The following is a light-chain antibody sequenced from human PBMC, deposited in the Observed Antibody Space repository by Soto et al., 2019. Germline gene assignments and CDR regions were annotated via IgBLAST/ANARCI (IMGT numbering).Light chain of an antibody. CDR1: SGHSSYI. CDR2: LEGSGTY. J-gene: IGLJ3*02. Sequence: QSVLTQSPSASASLGSSVKLTCTLSSGHSSYIIAWHQQQPGKAPRYLMKLEGSGTYNKGSGVPDRFSGSSSGADRYLTISNLQFEDEADYYCETWDFNTRVFGGGTKVTVL. V-gene: IGLV4-60*02. CDR3: ETWDFNTRV.